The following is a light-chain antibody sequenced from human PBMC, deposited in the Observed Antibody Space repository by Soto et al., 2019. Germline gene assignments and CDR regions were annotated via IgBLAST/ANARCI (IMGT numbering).Light chain of an antibody. CDR1: QSVSSN. CDR3: QQYNNWPSWT. V-gene: IGKV3-15*01. J-gene: IGKJ1*01. CDR2: GAS. Sequence: EIVMTQSPAPLLVSPGERATLSCRASQSVSSNLAWYQQKPGQAPRLLIYGASTRATGIPARFSGSGSGTEFTLTISSLQAEDFVVYYCQQYNNWPSWTFGQGTKVDIK.